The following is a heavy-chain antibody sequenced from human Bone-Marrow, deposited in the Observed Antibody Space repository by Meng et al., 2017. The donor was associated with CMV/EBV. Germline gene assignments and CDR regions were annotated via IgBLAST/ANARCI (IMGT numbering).Heavy chain of an antibody. D-gene: IGHD2-21*01. V-gene: IGHV3-20*04. CDR3: AREWDAYCGGDCYMGAGY. J-gene: IGHJ4*02. CDR1: GFTFSSYG. Sequence: GESLKISCAASGFTFSSYGMHWVRQAPGKGLEWVSGINWGGGSTGYADSVKGRFTISRDNAKNSLYLQMNSLRADDTAVYYCAREWDAYCGGDCYMGAGYWGQGTLVTVSS. CDR2: INWGGGST.